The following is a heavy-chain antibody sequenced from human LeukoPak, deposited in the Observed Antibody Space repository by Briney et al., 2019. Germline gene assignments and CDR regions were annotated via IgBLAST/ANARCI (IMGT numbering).Heavy chain of an antibody. CDR3: ALDGGSSGYDY. CDR2: IYYSGST. Sequence: PSETLSLTCTVSGGSISRYYWSWIRQPPGKGLEYIGYIYYSGSTNYNPSLKSRVTISVDTSKNQLSLKLGSVTAADTAVYYCALDGGSSGYDYWGQGTLVTVSS. J-gene: IGHJ4*02. V-gene: IGHV4-59*01. CDR1: GGSISRYY. D-gene: IGHD6-19*01.